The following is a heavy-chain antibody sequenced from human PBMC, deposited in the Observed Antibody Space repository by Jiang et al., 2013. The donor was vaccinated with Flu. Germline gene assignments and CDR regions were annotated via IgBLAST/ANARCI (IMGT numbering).Heavy chain of an antibody. CDR3: ARMNNNGSDYEFDY. CDR2: IYYSGST. Sequence: LLKPSETLSLTCTVSGGSISSYYWSWIRQPPGKGLEWIGYIYYSGSTDYNPSLKSRVTISADTSKNHFSLKLSSVTAADTAVYFCARMNNNGSDYEFDYWGQGTLVTVSS. D-gene: IGHD1-26*01. V-gene: IGHV4-59*01. J-gene: IGHJ4*02. CDR1: GGSISSYY.